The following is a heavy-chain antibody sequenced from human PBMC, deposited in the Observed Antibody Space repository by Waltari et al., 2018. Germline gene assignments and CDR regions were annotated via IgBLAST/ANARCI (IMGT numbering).Heavy chain of an antibody. V-gene: IGHV1-69*12. CDR2: IIPIFGTA. D-gene: IGHD4-17*01. J-gene: IGHJ6*02. CDR3: ARDHYGGNSDSGMDV. Sequence: QVQLVQSGAGGKKPGSSGKVSCKASEGTSSSYAISWGSRAPGQGLEWMGGIIPIFGTANYAQKFQGRVTITADESTSTAYMELSSLRSEDTAVYYCARDHYGGNSDSGMDVWGQGTTVTVSS. CDR1: EGTSSSYA.